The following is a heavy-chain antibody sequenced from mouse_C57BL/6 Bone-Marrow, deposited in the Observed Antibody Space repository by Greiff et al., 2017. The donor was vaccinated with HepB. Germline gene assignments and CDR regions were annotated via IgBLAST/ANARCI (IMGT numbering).Heavy chain of an antibody. V-gene: IGHV1-42*01. CDR3: TRGTTVFDY. J-gene: IGHJ2*01. CDR2: INPGTGNT. D-gene: IGHD1-1*01. Sequence: VQLQQSGPELVKPGASVKISCKASGYSFTGYYMHWVKQSPEKSLEWIGEINPGTGNTNYNQKFKDKATLTVDKSSISAYMQLKSLTSGESAVYYCTRGTTVFDYWGQGTTLTVSS. CDR1: GYSFTGYY.